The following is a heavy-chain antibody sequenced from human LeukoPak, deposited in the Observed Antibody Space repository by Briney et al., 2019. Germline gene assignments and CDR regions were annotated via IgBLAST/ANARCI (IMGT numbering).Heavy chain of an antibody. V-gene: IGHV3-23*01. CDR2: ISGSGGST. J-gene: IGHJ4*02. Sequence: GGSLRLSCAASGFTFSSYAMSWVRQAPGKRLEEVSAISGSGGSTYYADSVKGWFTISRDNSKNTLYLQRNSLRAEDTAVYYCAKGSYSGSYYSPYYFDYWGQGTLVTVSS. CDR3: AKGSYSGSYYSPYYFDY. CDR1: GFTFSSYA. D-gene: IGHD1-26*01.